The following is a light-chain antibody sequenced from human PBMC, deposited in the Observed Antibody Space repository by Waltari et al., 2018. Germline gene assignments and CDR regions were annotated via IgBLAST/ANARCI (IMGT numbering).Light chain of an antibody. V-gene: IGKV1-33*01. CDR2: DAS. J-gene: IGKJ1*01. CDR3: LQYDNLPRT. CDR1: QDISHY. Sequence: DTQMTQSPSSLSASVGDRVTITCQASQDISHYLNWYQQRVGNAPKLLIYDASKLETGAPSRFSGSGSGTDFTLTISSLQPEDFATYYCLQYDNLPRTFDQGTKVDIK.